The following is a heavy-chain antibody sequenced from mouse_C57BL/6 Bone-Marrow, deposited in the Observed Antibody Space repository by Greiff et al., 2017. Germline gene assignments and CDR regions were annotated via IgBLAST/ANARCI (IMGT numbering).Heavy chain of an antibody. CDR1: GYAFSSSW. CDR3: ARSRNEYYFDY. CDR2: IYPGDGDT. J-gene: IGHJ2*01. Sequence: QVQLQQSGPELVKPGASVKTSCKASGYAFSSSWMNWVKQRPGKGLEWIGRIYPGDGDTNYNGKFKGKATLTADKSSSTAYMQLSSLTSEDSAVYFCARSRNEYYFDYWGQGTTLTVSS. V-gene: IGHV1-82*01.